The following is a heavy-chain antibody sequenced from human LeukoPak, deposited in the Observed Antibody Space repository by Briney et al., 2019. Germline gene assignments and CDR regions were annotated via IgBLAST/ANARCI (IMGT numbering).Heavy chain of an antibody. Sequence: PGGSLRLSCAASVSEFIFSNYGMHWVRQAPGKGLEWVAVISYDGSNKYYADSVKGRFTIFRDNSKNTLYLQMNSLRSEDTAVFYCAKEYWGFSVSQSAGLNIWGHGTMVTVSS. CDR2: ISYDGSNK. V-gene: IGHV3-30*18. J-gene: IGHJ3*02. CDR1: VSEFIFSNYG. CDR3: AKEYWGFSVSQSAGLNI. D-gene: IGHD5/OR15-5a*01.